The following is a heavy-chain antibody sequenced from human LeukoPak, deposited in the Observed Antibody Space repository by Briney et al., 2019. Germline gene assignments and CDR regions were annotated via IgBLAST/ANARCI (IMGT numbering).Heavy chain of an antibody. V-gene: IGHV4-38-2*02. J-gene: IGHJ4*02. CDR2: ISHSWSS. Sequence: PSETLSLTCAVSGYSISSGYFWAWIRQAPGKGPEWIGSISHSWSSYSNPSLKSRVIVSVDTSNNQFSLRLTSVTAADTATYYCARDGYYYDGTFEYWGQGIRVAVSS. CDR1: GYSISSGYF. CDR3: ARDGYYYDGTFEY. D-gene: IGHD3-22*01.